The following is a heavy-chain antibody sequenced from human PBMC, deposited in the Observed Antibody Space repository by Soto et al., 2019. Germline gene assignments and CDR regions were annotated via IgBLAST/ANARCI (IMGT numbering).Heavy chain of an antibody. CDR2: IYYSGST. J-gene: IGHJ4*02. V-gene: IGHV4-39*01. Sequence: QLQLQESGPGLVKPSETLSLTCTVSGGSISSSSYYWGCIRQPPGKGLDWIGSIYYSGSTYYNPSLQSRVTISVDTSKTQFSLKLRSVTAADTAVYYCARVCDFWSGYLYYFDYWGQGTLVTVSS. CDR1: GGSISSSSYY. D-gene: IGHD3-3*01. CDR3: ARVCDFWSGYLYYFDY.